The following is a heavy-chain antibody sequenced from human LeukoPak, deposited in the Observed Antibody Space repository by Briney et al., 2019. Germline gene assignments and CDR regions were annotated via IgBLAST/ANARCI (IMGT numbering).Heavy chain of an antibody. V-gene: IGHV4-30-2*01. CDR3: ASESIAVAGTNY. Sequence: SQTLSLTCAVSGGSIGSGGYSWSWIRQPPGKGLEWIGYIYHSGSTYYNPSLKSRVTISVDRSKNQFSLKLSSVTAADTAVYYCASESIAVAGTNYWGQGTLVTVSS. D-gene: IGHD6-19*01. J-gene: IGHJ4*02. CDR2: IYHSGST. CDR1: GGSIGSGGYS.